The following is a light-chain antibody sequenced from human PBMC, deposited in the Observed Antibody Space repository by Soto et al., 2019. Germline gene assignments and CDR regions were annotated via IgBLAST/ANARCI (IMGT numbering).Light chain of an antibody. J-gene: IGKJ4*01. V-gene: IGKV4-1*01. CDR1: QSVLYSTNNKNY. Sequence: DIVMTQSPGSLAVSLGERATINCKSSQSVLYSTNNKNYLAWYQQKRDQPPKLLIYWAATRESGVPDRFSGSGSGTDISRTTSSLQAEDVAVYYCHQYYITPLTFGGGTKVEI. CDR3: HQYYITPLT. CDR2: WAA.